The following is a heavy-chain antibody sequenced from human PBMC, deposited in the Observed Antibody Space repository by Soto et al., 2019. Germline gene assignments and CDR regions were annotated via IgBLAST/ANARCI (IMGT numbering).Heavy chain of an antibody. CDR3: AKHEGYCSTTTCSNFDY. D-gene: IGHD2-2*01. CDR2: IYPSDSDT. V-gene: IGHV5-51*01. CDR1: GYNFAGYW. J-gene: IGHJ4*02. Sequence: GESLKISCKGSGYNFAGYWIAWVRQMPGKGLELMGIIYPSDSDTRYRPSFQGQVTISADKSISSAYLHWSSLKASDTAIYYCAKHEGYCSTTTCSNFDYWGQGTLVTVSS.